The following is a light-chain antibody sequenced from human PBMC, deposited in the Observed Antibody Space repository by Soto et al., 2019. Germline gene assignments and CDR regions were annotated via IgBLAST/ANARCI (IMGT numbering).Light chain of an antibody. V-gene: IGKV1-17*01. CDR2: AAS. CDR1: QGIRND. CDR3: LQHNSDPFT. J-gene: IGKJ4*01. Sequence: DIQMTQSPSSLSASVGDRVTITCRASQGIRNDLTWYQQKLGKAPKRLITAASSLQSGVPSRFSGSVSGTEFTLTISSLQPEDLATYYCLQHNSDPFTFGGGTKLEIE.